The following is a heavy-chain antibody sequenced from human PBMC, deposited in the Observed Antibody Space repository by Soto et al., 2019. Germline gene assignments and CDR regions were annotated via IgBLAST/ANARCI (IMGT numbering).Heavy chain of an antibody. CDR1: GFTFSSYG. Sequence: QVQLVESGGGVVQPGRSLRLSCAASGFTFSSYGMHWVRQAPGKGLEWVAVISYDGSNKYYADSVKGRFTISRDNSKNTLYLQMNSLRAEDTAVYYCAKDTVRPPRGYCSGGSCYLPYYYYGMDVWGQGTTVTVSS. J-gene: IGHJ6*02. D-gene: IGHD2-15*01. V-gene: IGHV3-30*18. CDR3: AKDTVRPPRGYCSGGSCYLPYYYYGMDV. CDR2: ISYDGSNK.